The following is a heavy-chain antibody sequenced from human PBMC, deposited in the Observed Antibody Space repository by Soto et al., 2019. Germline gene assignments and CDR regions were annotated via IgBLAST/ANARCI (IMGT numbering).Heavy chain of an antibody. D-gene: IGHD3-16*01. V-gene: IGHV4-34*01. Sequence: QVQLQQWGAGLLKPSETLSLTCAVYGGSFSGYYWTWIRQPPRTGLEWIGEINHSGSTNSNPPLKRRVTISVDTSKNQFSLKLTSVTAADTAVYYCARDKITGLFDYWGQGTLVTVSS. CDR3: ARDKITGLFDY. CDR2: INHSGST. J-gene: IGHJ4*02. CDR1: GGSFSGYY.